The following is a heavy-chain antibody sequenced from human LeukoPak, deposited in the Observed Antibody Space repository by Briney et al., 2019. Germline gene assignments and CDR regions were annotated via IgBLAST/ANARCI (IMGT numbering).Heavy chain of an antibody. CDR2: IYYSGST. CDR1: GGSISSGDYY. V-gene: IGHV4-30-4*08. D-gene: IGHD3-10*01. J-gene: IGHJ3*02. Sequence: SQTLSLTCTVSGGSISSGDYYWSWIRQPPGKGLEWIGYIYYSGSTYYNPSLKSRVTISVDTSKNQFSLKLSSVTAADTAVYYCARHITMVRGVIIADDAFDIWGQGTMVTVSS. CDR3: ARHITMVRGVIIADDAFDI.